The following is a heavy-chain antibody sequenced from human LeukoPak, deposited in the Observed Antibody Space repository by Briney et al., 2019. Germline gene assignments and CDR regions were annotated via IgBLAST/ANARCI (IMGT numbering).Heavy chain of an antibody. J-gene: IGHJ5*02. CDR3: AKDYRAHPLRPNWLDP. D-gene: IGHD1-26*01. CDR2: IERSGGK. Sequence: GGSLRLSCAASGIIVTRNYMSWVRQAPGKGLEWVSVIERSGGKNYTDSVKGRFTISRDNSKNMVYLQITSLRVEDTAVYYCAKDYRAHPLRPNWLDPWGQGTLVTVSS. V-gene: IGHV3-53*01. CDR1: GIIVTRNY.